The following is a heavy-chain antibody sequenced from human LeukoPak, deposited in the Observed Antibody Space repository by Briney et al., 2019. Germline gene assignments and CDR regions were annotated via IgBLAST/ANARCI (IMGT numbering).Heavy chain of an antibody. CDR2: INRGGST. Sequence: SETLSLSCAVYGGSFSGYYLNWIRQPPGKGLEWIGEINRGGSTNYSPSLKSRITISVDTSKNQFSLKLTSVTAADTAVYYCARNYNYGRYFFDSWGQGILVTVSS. CDR3: ARNYNYGRYFFDS. V-gene: IGHV4-34*01. D-gene: IGHD3-10*01. J-gene: IGHJ4*02. CDR1: GGSFSGYY.